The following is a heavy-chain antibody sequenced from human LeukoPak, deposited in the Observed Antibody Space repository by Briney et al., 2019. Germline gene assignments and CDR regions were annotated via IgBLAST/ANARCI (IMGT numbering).Heavy chain of an antibody. CDR3: VGRPWNFDY. CDR1: GFTFSHTW. Sequence: PGGSLRLSCAASGFTFSHTWISWVRQAPGKGLEWVGRVKSKNDGGSTDYAAPVKGRFFISRDDSRGTLSLEMNSLKIEDTAVYFGVGRPWNFDYWGQGTLVTVSS. J-gene: IGHJ4*02. V-gene: IGHV3-15*01. D-gene: IGHD1-1*01. CDR2: VKSKNDGGST.